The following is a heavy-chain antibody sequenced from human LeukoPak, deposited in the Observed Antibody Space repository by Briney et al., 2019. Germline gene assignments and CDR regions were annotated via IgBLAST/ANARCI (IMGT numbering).Heavy chain of an antibody. V-gene: IGHV4-4*07. Sequence: NSSETLSLTCSASGGSISSYYWSWIRQPAGKGLEWIGRIFAGSGATTYNSSLKSRVSMSVDTSNNQFSLNLRSVTAADTAVYFCIRDRGAVAGDNWFDPWGQGTLVTASS. CDR1: GGSISSYY. D-gene: IGHD6-19*01. J-gene: IGHJ5*02. CDR3: IRDRGAVAGDNWFDP. CDR2: IFAGSGAT.